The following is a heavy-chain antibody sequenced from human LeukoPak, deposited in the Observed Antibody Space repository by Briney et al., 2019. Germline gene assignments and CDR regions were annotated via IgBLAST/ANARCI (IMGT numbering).Heavy chain of an antibody. J-gene: IGHJ3*02. CDR1: GGTFSSYA. V-gene: IGHV1-69*05. CDR3: ARIGARGHYDFWSGYPTGAFDI. Sequence: SVKVSCKASGGTFSSYAISWVRQAPGQGLEWMGGIIPIFGTANYAQKFQGRVTITTDESTSTAYMELSSLRSEDTAVYYCARIGARGHYDFWSGYPTGAFDIWGQGTMVTVSS. D-gene: IGHD3-3*01. CDR2: IIPIFGTA.